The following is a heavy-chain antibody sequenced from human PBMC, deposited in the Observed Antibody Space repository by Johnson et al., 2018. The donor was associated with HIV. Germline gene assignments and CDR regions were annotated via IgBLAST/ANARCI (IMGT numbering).Heavy chain of an antibody. CDR1: GFTFSSYA. D-gene: IGHD2-2*01. CDR2: ISYDGSNK. CDR3: ANLKTKGYCSSTSCRDNAFDI. Sequence: QMMLVESGGGVVQPGRSLRLSCAASGFTFSSYAMHWVRQAPGKGLEWVAVISYDGSNKYYADSVKGRFTISRDNSKNTLYLQMNSLRAEDTAVYYCANLKTKGYCSSTSCRDNAFDIWGQGTMVTVSS. J-gene: IGHJ3*02. V-gene: IGHV3-30*04.